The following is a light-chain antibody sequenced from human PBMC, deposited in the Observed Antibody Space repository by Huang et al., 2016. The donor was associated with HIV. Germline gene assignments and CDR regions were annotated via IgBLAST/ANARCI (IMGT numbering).Light chain of an antibody. CDR1: RSVGNN. Sequence: IVMTQSPATLSVSPGERVTLSCRASRSVGNNLAWYQQKVGQPPRLLIYGASTRATGIAARFSGSGSGTDFTLTISSLQSEDFAVYYWQQYNDWPPWYTFGQGTKLEIK. V-gene: IGKV3-15*01. J-gene: IGKJ2*01. CDR3: QQYNDWPPWYT. CDR2: GAS.